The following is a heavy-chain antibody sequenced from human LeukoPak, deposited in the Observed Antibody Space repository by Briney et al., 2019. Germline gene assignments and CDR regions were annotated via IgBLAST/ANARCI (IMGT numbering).Heavy chain of an antibody. J-gene: IGHJ4*02. CDR2: ISKASSYI. CDR3: TKDWGTTGTYDY. Sequence: GGSLRLSCAASGFTFSAFSMNWVRQAPGEGLEWVSSISKASSYIYYADSVKGRFTLSRDNAKNSLYLQMNSLRAEDTAIYYCTKDWGTTGTYDYWGQGTLVTVSS. D-gene: IGHD2-2*01. V-gene: IGHV3-21*01. CDR1: GFTFSAFS.